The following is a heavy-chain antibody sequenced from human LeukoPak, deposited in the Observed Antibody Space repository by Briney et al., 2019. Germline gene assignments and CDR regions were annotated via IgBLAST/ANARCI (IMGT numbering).Heavy chain of an antibody. CDR2: INTNTGNP. V-gene: IGHV7-4-1*02. CDR3: ARGGPVEMATTPIDY. Sequence: ASVKVSCKASGYTFTSYAMNWVRQAPGQGLEWIGWINTNTGNPTYAQGFTGRFVFSLDTSVSTAYLQISSLKAEDTAVYYCARGGPVEMATTPIDYWGQGTLVTVSS. CDR1: GYTFTSYA. D-gene: IGHD5-24*01. J-gene: IGHJ4*02.